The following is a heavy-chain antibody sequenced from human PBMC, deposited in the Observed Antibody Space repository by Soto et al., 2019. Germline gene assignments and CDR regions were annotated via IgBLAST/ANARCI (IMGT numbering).Heavy chain of an antibody. CDR2: IYHSGST. V-gene: IGHV4-59*02. CDR3: AREVGGNSYTDAFDI. J-gene: IGHJ3*02. CDR1: GGSVSTYY. Sequence: QVQLQESGPGLVKPSETLSLTCTVSGGSVSTYYWSWIRQPPGKGLEWIGYIYHSGSTNYHPSLKSRVTISVDTSKNQFSLKLNSVTAADTAVYYCAREVGGNSYTDAFDIWGQGIMVTVSS. D-gene: IGHD1-26*01.